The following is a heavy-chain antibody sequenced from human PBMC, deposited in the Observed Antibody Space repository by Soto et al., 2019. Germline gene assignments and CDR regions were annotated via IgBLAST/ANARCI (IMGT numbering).Heavy chain of an antibody. V-gene: IGHV3-23*01. CDR1: GFTFSSYA. J-gene: IGHJ4*02. Sequence: GGSLRLSCAASGFTFSSYAMSWVRRAPGKGLEWVSAISGSGGSTYYADSVKGRFTISRDNSKNTLYLQMNSLRAEDTAVYYCAKSVWSGYPTYYFDYWGQGTLVNVSS. D-gene: IGHD3-3*01. CDR3: AKSVWSGYPTYYFDY. CDR2: ISGSGGST.